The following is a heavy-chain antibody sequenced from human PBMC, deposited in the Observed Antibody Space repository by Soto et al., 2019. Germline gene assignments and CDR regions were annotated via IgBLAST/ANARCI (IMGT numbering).Heavy chain of an antibody. Sequence: SVKVSCKASGGTFSSYAISWVRQAPGQGLEWMGGIIPIFGTANYAQKFQGRVTITADESTSTAYMELSSLRSEDTAVYYCARDTFVGSRGWDAFDSWGQGTLVTVSS. CDR1: GGTFSSYA. D-gene: IGHD6-19*01. CDR3: ARDTFVGSRGWDAFDS. J-gene: IGHJ4*02. CDR2: IIPIFGTA. V-gene: IGHV1-69*13.